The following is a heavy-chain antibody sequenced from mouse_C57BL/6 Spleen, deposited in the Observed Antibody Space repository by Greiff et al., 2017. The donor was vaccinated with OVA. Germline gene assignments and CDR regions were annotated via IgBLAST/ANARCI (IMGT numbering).Heavy chain of an antibody. Sequence: VQLQQSGPELVKPGASVKISCKASGYTFTDYYMNWVKQSHGKSLEWIGDINPNNGGTSYNQKFKGKATLTVDKSSSTAYMELRSLTSEDSAVYYCASGWEGYWGQGTTLTVSS. D-gene: IGHD4-1*01. J-gene: IGHJ2*01. CDR1: GYTFTDYY. CDR2: INPNNGGT. V-gene: IGHV1-26*01. CDR3: ASGWEGY.